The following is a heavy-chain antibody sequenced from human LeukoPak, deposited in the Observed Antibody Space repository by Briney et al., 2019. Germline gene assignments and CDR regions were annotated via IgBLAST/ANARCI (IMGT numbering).Heavy chain of an antibody. Sequence: SETLSLTCVVSGGSIITNDYWWGWIRQPPGKGLEWIGTIDHAGTTFYNVSLKSRVTISVDTSKNQFSLKLSSVTAADTAVYYCARGGYYGSGNDFRFDPWGQGTLVTVSS. D-gene: IGHD3-10*01. CDR3: ARGGYYGSGNDFRFDP. CDR1: GGSIITNDYW. CDR2: IDHAGTT. J-gene: IGHJ5*02. V-gene: IGHV4-39*07.